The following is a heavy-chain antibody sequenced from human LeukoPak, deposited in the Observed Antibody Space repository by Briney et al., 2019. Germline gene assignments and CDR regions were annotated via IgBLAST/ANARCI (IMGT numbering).Heavy chain of an antibody. V-gene: IGHV4-34*01. CDR2: INHSGST. D-gene: IGHD3-10*01. Sequence: SETLSLTCAVYGGSFSGYYWSWIRQPPEKGLEWIGEINHSGSTNYNPSLKSRVTISVDTSKNQFSLKLSSVTAADTAVYYCARGLVTMVRGGLSCYYYGMDVWGQGTTVTVSS. J-gene: IGHJ6*02. CDR3: ARGLVTMVRGGLSCYYYGMDV. CDR1: GGSFSGYY.